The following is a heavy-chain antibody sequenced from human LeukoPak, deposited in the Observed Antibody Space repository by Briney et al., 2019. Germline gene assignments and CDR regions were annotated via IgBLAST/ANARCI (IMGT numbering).Heavy chain of an antibody. V-gene: IGHV3-21*01. Sequence: GGSLRLSCAASGFTFSSYSMNWVRQAPGKGLEWVSSISSSSSYIYYADSVKGRFTISRDNAKNSLYQQMNSLRAEDTAVYYCAREDYDFWSGYYSKVNFDYWGQGTLVTVSS. CDR1: GFTFSSYS. J-gene: IGHJ4*02. D-gene: IGHD3-3*01. CDR2: ISSSSSYI. CDR3: AREDYDFWSGYYSKVNFDY.